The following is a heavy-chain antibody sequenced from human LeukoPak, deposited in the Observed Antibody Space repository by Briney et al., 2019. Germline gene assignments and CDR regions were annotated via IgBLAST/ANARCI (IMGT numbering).Heavy chain of an antibody. D-gene: IGHD5-24*01. V-gene: IGHV3-11*01. CDR3: ARGAEMATISRYYYYGMDV. J-gene: IGHJ6*02. Sequence: GGSLRLSCAASGFTFSDYYMSWIRQAPGKGLEWVSYISSSGSTIYYADAVKGRFTISRDNAKNSLYLQMNSLRAEDTAVYYCARGAEMATISRYYYYGMDVWGQGTTVTVSS. CDR2: ISSSGSTI. CDR1: GFTFSDYY.